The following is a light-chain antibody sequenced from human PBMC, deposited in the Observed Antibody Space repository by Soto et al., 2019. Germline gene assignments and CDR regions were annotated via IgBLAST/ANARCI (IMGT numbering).Light chain of an antibody. CDR2: AAS. J-gene: IGKJ1*01. Sequence: DIQMTQSPSSLSASVGDSVTITCRASQSISDYLNWYQQKPGKAPKLLIYAASSLQGGVPSRFTGSGSGTDFTITISSLQPEDIATYYCQQSFSTPWTFGQGTKVEIK. CDR3: QQSFSTPWT. V-gene: IGKV1-39*01. CDR1: QSISDY.